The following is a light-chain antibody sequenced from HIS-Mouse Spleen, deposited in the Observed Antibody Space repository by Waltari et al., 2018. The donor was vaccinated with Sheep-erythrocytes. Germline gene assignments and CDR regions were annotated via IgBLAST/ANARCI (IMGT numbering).Light chain of an antibody. CDR1: SSNVAGYTY. CDR3: CSYAGSYNHV. J-gene: IGLJ1*01. V-gene: IGLV2-11*01. CDR2: DAS. Sequence: QSALTQPRSVSGSPGQSVTIPSPGTSSNVAGYTYVSCSQQHPGKTPKPMIYDASKRPSGVPDRCSGSKSGNTASLTISGLQAEDEADYYCCSYAGSYNHVFATGTKVTVL.